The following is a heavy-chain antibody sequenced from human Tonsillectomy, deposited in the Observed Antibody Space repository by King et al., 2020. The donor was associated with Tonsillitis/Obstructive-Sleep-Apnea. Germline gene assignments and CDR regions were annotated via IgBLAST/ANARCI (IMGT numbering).Heavy chain of an antibody. CDR1: GYSFTSYW. CDR3: ARHRTTTGYFDY. J-gene: IGHJ4*02. CDR2: IYPGDSDT. V-gene: IGHV5-51*01. Sequence: QLVQSGAEVKKPGESLTISCKGSGYSFTSYWIGWGRQMPGKCLEWMGLIYPGDSDTRYRQSFQGQVTIPADKSISTAYLQWSSLKASDTAMYYCARHRTTTGYFDYWGQGTLVTVSS. D-gene: IGHD1-14*01.